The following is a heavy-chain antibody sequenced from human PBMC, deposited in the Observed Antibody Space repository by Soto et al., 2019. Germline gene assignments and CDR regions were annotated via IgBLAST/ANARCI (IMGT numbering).Heavy chain of an antibody. Sequence: QVQLQESGPGLVKPSQTLSLTCTVSGGSISSGGYYWSWIRQHPGKVLEWIGYIYYSGSTYFNPSLKSRLTISVDTSKNQFSLQLSAVTAADTAVYYGARAGHSSSSEGANWFDPWGQGTLVTVSS. J-gene: IGHJ5*02. D-gene: IGHD6-6*01. V-gene: IGHV4-31*03. CDR2: IYYSGST. CDR1: GGSISSGGYY. CDR3: ARAGHSSSSEGANWFDP.